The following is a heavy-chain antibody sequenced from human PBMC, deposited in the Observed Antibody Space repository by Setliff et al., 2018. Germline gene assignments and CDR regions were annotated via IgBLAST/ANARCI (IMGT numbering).Heavy chain of an antibody. CDR3: ARAHTWSLPNDNSGYPGWFDP. V-gene: IGHV4-38-2*01. CDR2: IHHSGKS. J-gene: IGHJ5*02. Sequence: SETLSLTCAVSGFSISSGYYWGWIRQPPGKGLEWIVNIHHSGKSYYNPSLKSRVTMSVDTSKNHVSLKLSSVTAADTAVYYCARAHTWSLPNDNSGYPGWFDPWGQGTLVTVSS. D-gene: IGHD3-22*01. CDR1: GFSISSGYY.